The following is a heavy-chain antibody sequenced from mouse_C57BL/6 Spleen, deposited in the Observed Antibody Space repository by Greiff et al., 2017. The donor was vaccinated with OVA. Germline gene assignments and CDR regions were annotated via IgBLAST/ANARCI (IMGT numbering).Heavy chain of an antibody. CDR1: GYTFTDYN. V-gene: IGHV1-22*01. Sequence: EVQLQQSGPELVKPGASVKMSCKASGYTFTDYNMHWVKQSHGKSLEWIGYINPNNGGTSYNQKFKGKATLTVNKSSSTAYMELRSLTSEDSAVYYCANGSSYDYYAMDYWGQGTSVTVSS. CDR3: ANGSSYDYYAMDY. D-gene: IGHD1-1*01. J-gene: IGHJ4*01. CDR2: INPNNGGT.